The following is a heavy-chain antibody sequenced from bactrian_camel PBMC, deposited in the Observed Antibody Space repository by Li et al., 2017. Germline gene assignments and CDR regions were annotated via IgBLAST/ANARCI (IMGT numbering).Heavy chain of an antibody. J-gene: IGHJ4*01. Sequence: HVQLVESGGGSVQAGGSLRLSCVAPGYIYSGNCMGWLRQAPGKEREGVGAIWTGGGVTYVADFVKGRFTISKDNDKKYLFLQMNSLRTEDTGTYYCAKSLASALNGTGRSPGTQVTVS. CDR2: IWTGGGVT. D-gene: IGHD6*01. V-gene: IGHV3S54*01. CDR1: GYIYSGNC.